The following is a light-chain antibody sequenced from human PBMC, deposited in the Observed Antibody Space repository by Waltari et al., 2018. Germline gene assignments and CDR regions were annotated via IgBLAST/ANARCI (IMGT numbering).Light chain of an antibody. CDR2: DVS. V-gene: IGLV2-14*03. Sequence: QSALTQPAPVYGSPGQSITISCAGTSSDVGAYNYVSWYQQHTGKAPKLMIFDVSNRPSGVSNRFSGSKSGNTASLTISGLQAEDEAGYYCSSYISSSTLELFGGGTSLTVL. J-gene: IGLJ2*01. CDR3: SSYISSSTLEL. CDR1: SSDVGAYNY.